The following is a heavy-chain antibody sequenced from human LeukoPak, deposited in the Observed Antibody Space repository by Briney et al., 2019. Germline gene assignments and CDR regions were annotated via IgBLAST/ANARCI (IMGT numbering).Heavy chain of an antibody. CDR2: ISSSSSTI. V-gene: IGHV3-48*02. CDR1: GFTFSSYS. CDR3: ARDYRWVTTGGFDY. D-gene: IGHD4-17*01. J-gene: IGHJ4*02. Sequence: PGGSLRLSCAASGFTFSSYSMNWVRQAPGKWLEWVSYISSSSSTIYYADSVKGRFTISRDNAKNSLYLQMNSLRDEDTAVYYCARDYRWVTTGGFDYWGQGTRVTVSS.